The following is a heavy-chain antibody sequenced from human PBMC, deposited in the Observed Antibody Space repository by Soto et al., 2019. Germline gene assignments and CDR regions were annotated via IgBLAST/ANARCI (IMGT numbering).Heavy chain of an antibody. CDR3: ARGGLWFGELLYIDY. CDR1: GGSISNYY. V-gene: IGHV4-59*01. CDR2: IYYSGST. J-gene: IGHJ4*02. D-gene: IGHD3-10*01. Sequence: SETLSLTCTVSGGSISNYYWSWIRQPQGKGLEWIGYIYYSGSTNYNPSLKSRVTISVDTSKNQFSLKLSSVTAADTAVYYCARGGLWFGELLYIDYWGQGTLVTVSS.